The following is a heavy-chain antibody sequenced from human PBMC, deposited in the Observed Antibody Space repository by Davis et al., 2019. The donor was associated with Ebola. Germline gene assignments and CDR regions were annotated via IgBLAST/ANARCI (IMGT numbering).Heavy chain of an antibody. V-gene: IGHV5-51*01. CDR3: ARVGRLSPDYNHYVMDV. CDR1: GYSFTSHW. D-gene: IGHD1-14*01. CDR2: IYPGDSDT. J-gene: IGHJ6*02. Sequence: GESLKISCKGSGYSFTSHWIGWVRQMPGKGLEWMGIIYPGDSDTRYNPSLQGQVTISADKSISTAYLQWSSLKATDTAMYYCARVGRLSPDYNHYVMDVWGQGTTVTVS.